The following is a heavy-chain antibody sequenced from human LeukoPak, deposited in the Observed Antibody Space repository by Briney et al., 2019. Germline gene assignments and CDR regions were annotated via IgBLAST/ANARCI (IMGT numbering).Heavy chain of an antibody. D-gene: IGHD2-15*01. CDR2: IWYDGSNK. Sequence: GGSLRLSCAASGFTFSSYAMHWVRQAPGKGLEWVAVIWYDGSNKYYVDSVKGRFTISRDNSKNTLYLQMNSLRAEDTAVYYCARDNYCSGGSCYALLDYWGQGTLVTVSS. J-gene: IGHJ4*02. CDR3: ARDNYCSGGSCYALLDY. V-gene: IGHV3-33*08. CDR1: GFTFSSYA.